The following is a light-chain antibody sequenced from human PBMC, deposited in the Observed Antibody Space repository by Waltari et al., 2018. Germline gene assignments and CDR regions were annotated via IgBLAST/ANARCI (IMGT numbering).Light chain of an antibody. J-gene: IGKJ2*01. CDR1: QSVLSSSNNKNF. CDR2: WAS. CDR3: QQYYTTPYT. V-gene: IGKV4-1*01. Sequence: DIVMTQSPDSLTVSLGERATVNCQSLQSVLSSSNNKNFLAWYQQKPGQPPKLLIYWASTRGSGVPDRLSGSGSGTDFTLTISSLQAEDVAVYYCQQYYTTPYTFGQGTKLEIK.